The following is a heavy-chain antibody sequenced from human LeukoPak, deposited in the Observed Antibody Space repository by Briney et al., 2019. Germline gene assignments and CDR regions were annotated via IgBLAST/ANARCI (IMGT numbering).Heavy chain of an antibody. D-gene: IGHD5-18*01. Sequence: GGSLRLSCAASGFTFSRYSMNWVRQAPGKGLEWVSYISRSSSTIHYADSVKGRFTISRDNAKSSLFLQMNSLRAEDTAVYYCANRGYSYGDPFDYWGQGTLVTVSS. J-gene: IGHJ4*02. V-gene: IGHV3-48*04. CDR3: ANRGYSYGDPFDY. CDR2: ISRSSSTI. CDR1: GFTFSRYS.